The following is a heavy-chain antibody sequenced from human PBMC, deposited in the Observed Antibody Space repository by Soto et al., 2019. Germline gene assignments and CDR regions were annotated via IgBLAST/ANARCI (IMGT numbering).Heavy chain of an antibody. CDR1: GGTFSSYA. V-gene: IGHV1-69*13. D-gene: IGHD3-22*01. J-gene: IGHJ3*02. Sequence: SVKVSCKASGGTFSSYAISWVRQAPGQGLEWMGGIIPIFGTANYAQKFQGRVTITADESTSTAYMELSSLRSEDTAVYYCAILVGERVYYDSSGYYRPHDAFDIWGQGTMVTVSS. CDR2: IIPIFGTA. CDR3: AILVGERVYYDSSGYYRPHDAFDI.